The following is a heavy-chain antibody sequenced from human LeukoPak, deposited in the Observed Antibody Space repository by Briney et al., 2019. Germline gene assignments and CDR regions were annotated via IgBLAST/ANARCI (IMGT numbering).Heavy chain of an antibody. J-gene: IGHJ4*02. CDR2: IKTKANGGTT. CDR1: GFTYTHAW. Sequence: PGGSLRLSCAASGFTYTHAWMNWVRQAPGKGLEWVGRIKTKANGGTTDYAAPVKARFTISRDDSRNTLYLQMNSLKTEDTAVYYCTTDDLDSSSCEGLDYWGQGTLVTVSS. V-gene: IGHV3-15*01. D-gene: IGHD6-13*01. CDR3: TTDDLDSSSCEGLDY.